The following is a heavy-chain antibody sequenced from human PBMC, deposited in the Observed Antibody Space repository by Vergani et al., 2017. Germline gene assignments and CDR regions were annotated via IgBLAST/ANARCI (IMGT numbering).Heavy chain of an antibody. J-gene: IGHJ6*03. Sequence: EVQLVESGGGLVQPGGSLRLSCAASGFPVSSNYMSWVRQAPGKGLEWVSVIYSGGSTYYADSVKGRFTISRDNSKNTLYLQMNSLRAEDTAVYYCARGGDGLLGYNWNYRYYYYLDFWGKGTTVTVSS. CDR1: GFPVSSNY. V-gene: IGHV3-66*02. CDR3: ARGGDGLLGYNWNYRYYYYLDF. CDR2: IYSGGST. D-gene: IGHD1-7*01.